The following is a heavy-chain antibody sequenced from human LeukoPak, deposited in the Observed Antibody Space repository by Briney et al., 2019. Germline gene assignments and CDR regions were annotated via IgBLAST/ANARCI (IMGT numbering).Heavy chain of an antibody. CDR3: ASPGSIGVVELYFQH. V-gene: IGHV3-30-3*01. CDR1: GFTFSTYA. D-gene: IGHD2-15*01. J-gene: IGHJ1*01. CDR2: ISFDGSNK. Sequence: GGSLRLSCVASGFTFSTYAVHWVRQAPGKGLEWVAVISFDGSNKYYTDSVKGRFTISRDNSKNTLYLQMNSLRTEDTAVYYCASPGSIGVVELYFQHWGQGTLVTVSS.